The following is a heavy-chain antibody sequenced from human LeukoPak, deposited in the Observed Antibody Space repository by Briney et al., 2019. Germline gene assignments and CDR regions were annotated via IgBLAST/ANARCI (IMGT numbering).Heavy chain of an antibody. D-gene: IGHD3-16*01. Sequence: SETLSLTCTVSGGSVSSGSYYWSWIRQPPGKGLEWIGYIYYSGSTNYNPSLKSRVTISVDTSKNQFSLKLSPVTSADTAVYYCARRNGGYPIAYWGQGTLVTVSS. V-gene: IGHV4-61*01. CDR1: GGSVSSGSYY. CDR2: IYYSGST. CDR3: ARRNGGYPIAY. J-gene: IGHJ4*02.